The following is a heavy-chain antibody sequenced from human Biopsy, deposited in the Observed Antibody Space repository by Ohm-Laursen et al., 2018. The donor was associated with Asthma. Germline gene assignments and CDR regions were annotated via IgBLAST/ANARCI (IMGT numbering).Heavy chain of an antibody. V-gene: IGHV3-30-3*01. D-gene: IGHD3-3*01. CDR2: GGSYYDGGLK. J-gene: IGHJ4*02. Sequence: SLRLSCTASGFTFRSYAMHWVRQAPGKGLEWVAVGGSYYDGGLKYYADSVNGRFTVSRDDSKNTLYLQMISLRPDDTAVYYCARDVMEWYLPAFDFWGQGTLVTVSS. CDR1: GFTFRSYA. CDR3: ARDVMEWYLPAFDF.